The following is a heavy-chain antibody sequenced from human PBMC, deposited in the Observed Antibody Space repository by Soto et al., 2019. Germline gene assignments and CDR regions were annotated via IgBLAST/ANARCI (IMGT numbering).Heavy chain of an antibody. J-gene: IGHJ4*02. Sequence: SETLCLTCTVSGGSVTNSSYYWGWIRQSPGKGLEWIGSVYYRGRSYSKSSVKSRVTISVDTSKNQFSLNLNSVTASDTAVYFCVSQRTTVIPQAYFDYWGPGALVIVSS. V-gene: IGHV4-39*01. D-gene: IGHD4-4*01. CDR1: GGSVTNSSYY. CDR2: VYYRGRS. CDR3: VSQRTTVIPQAYFDY.